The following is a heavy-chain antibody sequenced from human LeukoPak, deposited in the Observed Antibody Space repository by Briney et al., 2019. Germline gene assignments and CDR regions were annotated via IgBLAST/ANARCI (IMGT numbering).Heavy chain of an antibody. D-gene: IGHD5-12*01. CDR2: ISYDGNNK. V-gene: IGHV3-30*03. CDR1: GFTFSRYD. J-gene: IGHJ3*02. CDR3: VRVGLPKAFDI. Sequence: GALRLSCAASGFTFSRYDMSWVRQAPGKGLEWVAVISYDGNNKYYADSVKGRFTISRDNSKNTLYLQMNSLRAEDTAVYYCVRVGLPKAFDIWGQGTMVTVS.